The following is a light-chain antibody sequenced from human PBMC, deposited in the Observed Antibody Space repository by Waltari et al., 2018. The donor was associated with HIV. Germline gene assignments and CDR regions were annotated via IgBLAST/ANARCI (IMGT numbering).Light chain of an antibody. CDR1: RSNIGARYE. Sequence: QSVLTQPPSVSGAPGQRVTISCSGTRSNIGARYEVHWYQQLPGTAPKLLICGNTNRPSGVPDRFSAFKSGTSASLVITGLQAEDEADYYCHSYDNSLSASVFGGGTKLTVL. J-gene: IGLJ3*02. CDR2: GNT. CDR3: HSYDNSLSASV. V-gene: IGLV1-40*01.